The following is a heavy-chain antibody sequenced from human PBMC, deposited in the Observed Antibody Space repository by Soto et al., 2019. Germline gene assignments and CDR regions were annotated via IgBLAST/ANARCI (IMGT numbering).Heavy chain of an antibody. J-gene: IGHJ6*02. V-gene: IGHV3-15*07. CDR2: IKSKTDGGTT. D-gene: IGHD1-7*01. CDR1: GFTFSNAW. CDR3: TTDGPQYNSNYVVFGYYYYGMDV. Sequence: GGSLRLSCAASGFTFSNAWMNWVRQAPGKGLEWVGRIKSKTDGGTTDYAAPVEGRFTISRDDSKNTLYLQMNSLKTEDTAVYYCTTDGPQYNSNYVVFGYYYYGMDVWGQGTTVTVSS.